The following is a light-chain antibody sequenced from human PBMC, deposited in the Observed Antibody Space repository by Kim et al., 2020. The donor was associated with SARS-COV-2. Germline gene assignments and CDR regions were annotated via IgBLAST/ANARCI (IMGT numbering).Light chain of an antibody. CDR2: GAT. CDR3: HQYKSPMYT. J-gene: IGKJ2*01. Sequence: DIQMTQSPSTLSASVGDRVTISCRASQTIGSYLAWYQQKPGKAPKALIYGATSLESGVPSRFSGSGSGTEFTLTITSLQPDDFATYYCHQYKSPMYTFGQGTKVDIK. V-gene: IGKV1-5*03. CDR1: QTIGSY.